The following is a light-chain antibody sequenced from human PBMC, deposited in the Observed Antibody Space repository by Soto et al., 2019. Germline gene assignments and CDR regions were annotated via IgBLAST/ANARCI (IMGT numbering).Light chain of an antibody. CDR2: DAS. V-gene: IGKV1-13*02. CDR3: QHFNSYFQT. Sequence: AIQLTQSPSSLSASVGDRVTITCRASQGISSALAWYQQKPGKAPKLLIYDASSLESGAPSRFSGSGSGTDFTLTISSLQPEDFASYYCQHFNSYFQTFGQGTKVEIK. CDR1: QGISSA. J-gene: IGKJ1*01.